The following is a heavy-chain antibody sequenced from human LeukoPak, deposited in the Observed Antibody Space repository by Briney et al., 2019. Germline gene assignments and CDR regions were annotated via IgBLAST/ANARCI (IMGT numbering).Heavy chain of an antibody. V-gene: IGHV3-23*01. CDR3: AKKYYDYVWGSYPDY. J-gene: IGHJ4*02. CDR2: ISGSGGST. Sequence: PGGSLRLSCAASGFTFSTFAMNWVRQAPGKGLEWVSAISGSGGSTYYADSVKGRFTISRDNSKNTLYLQMNGLRAEDTAVYYCAKKYYDYVWGSYPDYWGQGTLVTVSS. CDR1: GFTFSTFA. D-gene: IGHD3-16*02.